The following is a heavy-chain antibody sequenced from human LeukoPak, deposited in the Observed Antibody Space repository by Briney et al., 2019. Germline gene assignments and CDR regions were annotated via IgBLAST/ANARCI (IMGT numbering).Heavy chain of an antibody. J-gene: IGHJ4*02. V-gene: IGHV3-21*01. D-gene: IGHD3-3*01. CDR3: AREGLDYDFWSGYPTYFDY. CDR1: GFTFSSYS. CDR2: VSSSHTYI. Sequence: PGGSLRLSCAASGFTFSSYSVNWVRQAPGKGLEWVSSVSSSHTYIYYADSVKGRFTISRDNAKNTLYLQMNSLRAEDTAVYYCAREGLDYDFWSGYPTYFDYWGQGTLVTVSS.